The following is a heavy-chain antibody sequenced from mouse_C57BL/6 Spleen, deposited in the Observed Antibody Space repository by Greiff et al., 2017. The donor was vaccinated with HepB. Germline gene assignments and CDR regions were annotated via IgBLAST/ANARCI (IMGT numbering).Heavy chain of an antibody. CDR1: GYTFTSYW. V-gene: IGHV1-50*01. CDR3: ASRGYFDY. CDR2: IDPSDSYT. J-gene: IGHJ2*01. Sequence: QVQLQQPGAELVKPGASVKLSCKASGYTFTSYWMQWVKQRPGQGLEWIGEIDPSDSYTNYNQKFKGKATLTVDTSSSTAYMQHSSLTSEDSAVYYCASRGYFDYWGQGTTLTVSS.